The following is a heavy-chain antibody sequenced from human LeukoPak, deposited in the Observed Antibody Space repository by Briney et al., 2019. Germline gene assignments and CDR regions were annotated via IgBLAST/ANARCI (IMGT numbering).Heavy chain of an antibody. D-gene: IGHD2-15*01. CDR3: ARINDIDNSYHLDF. V-gene: IGHV3-21*01. J-gene: IGHJ4*01. CDR1: GFTFSDYS. Sequence: GGSLRLSCAASGFTFSDYSFNWVRQAPGKGLEWVSSISSSSSYKYYADSLKGRFTISRDNAKNSLYLQVNSLRAEDTAVYYCARINDIDNSYHLDFWGHGNLVTVSS. CDR2: ISSSSSYK.